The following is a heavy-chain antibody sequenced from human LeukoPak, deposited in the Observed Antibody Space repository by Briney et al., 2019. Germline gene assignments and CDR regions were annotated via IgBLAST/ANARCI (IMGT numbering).Heavy chain of an antibody. CDR2: INHSGST. D-gene: IGHD2-2*01. J-gene: IGHJ1*01. CDR1: GGSFSGYY. CDR3: ARGRRGTGYCSRTSCPAEYFQH. V-gene: IGHV4-34*01. Sequence: SETLSLTCAVYGGSFSGYYWSWIRQPPGKGLEWIGEINHSGSTNYNPSLKSRVTISVDTSKNQFSLKLSSVTAADTAVYYCARGRRGTGYCSRTSCPAEYFQHWGQGTLVTVSS.